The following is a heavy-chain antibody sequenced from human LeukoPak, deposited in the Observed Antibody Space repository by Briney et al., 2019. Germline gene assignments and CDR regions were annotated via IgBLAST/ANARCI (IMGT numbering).Heavy chain of an antibody. D-gene: IGHD3-10*01. CDR3: ARPNGSGSYYAGAYDY. CDR2: INPNSGGT. V-gene: IGHV1-2*02. J-gene: IGHJ4*02. CDR1: GYMFTGYY. Sequence: GASVKVPCKASGYMFTGYYMHWVRQAPGQGLEWMGWINPNSGGTHYAQKFQGRVTMTRDTSISTAYMDLSRLRSDDTAVYYCARPNGSGSYYAGAYDYWGQGTLVTVSS.